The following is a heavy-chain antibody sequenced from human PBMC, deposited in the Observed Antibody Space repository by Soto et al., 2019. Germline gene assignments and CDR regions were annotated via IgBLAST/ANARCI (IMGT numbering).Heavy chain of an antibody. D-gene: IGHD3-22*01. CDR1: GFTFSSYA. CDR2: ISGSGGST. V-gene: IGHV3-23*01. J-gene: IGHJ4*02. Sequence: EVQLLESGGGLVQPGGSLRLSCAASGFTFSSYAMSWVRQAPGKGLEWVSAISGSGGSTYYADSVKGRFTISRDNSKNTLYLQMNSLRAEDTAVYYGAKIYDSSGYYFDYWGQGTLVTVSS. CDR3: AKIYDSSGYYFDY.